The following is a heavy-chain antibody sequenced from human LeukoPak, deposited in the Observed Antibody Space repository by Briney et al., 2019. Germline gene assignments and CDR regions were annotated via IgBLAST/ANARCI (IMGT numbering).Heavy chain of an antibody. CDR2: IYYSGST. CDR1: GGSISSYY. CDR3: ARGPRFGELLWHWFDP. V-gene: IGHV4-59*08. J-gene: IGHJ5*02. D-gene: IGHD3-10*01. Sequence: SETLSLTCTVSGGSISSYYWSWIRQPPGKGLEWIGYIYYSGSTNYNPSLKSRVTISVDTSKNQFSLNLSSVTAADTAVYYCARGPRFGELLWHWFDPWGQGTLVTVSS.